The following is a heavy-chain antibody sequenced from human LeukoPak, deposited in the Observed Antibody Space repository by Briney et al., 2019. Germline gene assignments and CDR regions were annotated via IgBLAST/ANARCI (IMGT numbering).Heavy chain of an antibody. J-gene: IGHJ4*02. CDR1: GFTFSSYA. CDR2: ISYDGSNK. CDR3: ARDLYRIVVVPHYFDY. Sequence: QPGRSLRLSCAASGFTFSSYAMHWVRQAPGKGLEWVAVISYDGSNKYYADSVKGRFTISRDNAKNSLYLQMNSLRAEDTAVYYCARDLYRIVVVPHYFDYWGQGTLVTVSS. V-gene: IGHV3-30*04. D-gene: IGHD3-22*01.